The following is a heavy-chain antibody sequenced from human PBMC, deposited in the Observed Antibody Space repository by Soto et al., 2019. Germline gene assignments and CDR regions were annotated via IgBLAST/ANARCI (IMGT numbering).Heavy chain of an antibody. J-gene: IGHJ6*02. CDR1: GFTFSNYD. CDR2: IGTAGDT. CDR3: ARVWGSGSYGPTYGMHV. Sequence: EVQLVESGGGLVQPGGSLRLSCAASGFTFSNYDMHWVRQGTGKGLEWVSAIGTAGDTYYPGSVKGRFTISRENAKNSLYLQMNSLRAGDTAVYYCARVWGSGSYGPTYGMHVWGQGTTVTVSS. D-gene: IGHD3-10*01. V-gene: IGHV3-13*01.